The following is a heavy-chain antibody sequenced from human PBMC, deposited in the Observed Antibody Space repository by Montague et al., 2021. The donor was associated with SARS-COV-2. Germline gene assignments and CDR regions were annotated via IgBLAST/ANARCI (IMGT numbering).Heavy chain of an antibody. Sequence: SETLSLTCTVSGGSISSSSYYWGWIRQPPGKGLEWIGSIYYSGSTYYNPSLKSRVTISVDTSKNQFSLKLSSVTAADTAVYYCAIHEAKYGSPLYYFDYWGQGTLVTVSS. CDR1: GGSISSSSYY. D-gene: IGHD3-10*01. CDR3: AIHEAKYGSPLYYFDY. J-gene: IGHJ4*02. V-gene: IGHV4-39*01. CDR2: IYYSGST.